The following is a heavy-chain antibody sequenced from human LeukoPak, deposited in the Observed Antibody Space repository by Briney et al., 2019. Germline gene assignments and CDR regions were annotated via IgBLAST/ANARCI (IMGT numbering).Heavy chain of an antibody. D-gene: IGHD1-1*01. V-gene: IGHV4-59*01. Sequence: SETLSLTCSVSGASISTYYWSWIRQPPEKGLEWIGYIHYSGSTSYNPSLKSRVTMSVDTSNDQFSLKVSSVTAADTAVYYCAKVTTAGSYYMDVWGRGTTVTVSS. CDR1: GASISTYY. CDR2: IHYSGST. J-gene: IGHJ6*03. CDR3: AKVTTAGSYYMDV.